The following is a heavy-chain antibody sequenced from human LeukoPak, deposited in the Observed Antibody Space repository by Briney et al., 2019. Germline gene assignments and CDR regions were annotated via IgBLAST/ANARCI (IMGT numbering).Heavy chain of an antibody. J-gene: IGHJ6*02. CDR1: GGSISSGGYS. V-gene: IGHV4-30-2*01. CDR3: ARDRTPGGMDV. CDR2: IYHSGST. Sequence: SETLSLTCAVSGGSISSGGYSWRWIRQPPGTGLEWIGYIYHSGSTYYNPSLKSRVTISVDRSKNQFSLKLSSVTAADTAVYYCARDRTPGGMDVWGQGTTVTVSS. D-gene: IGHD1-14*01.